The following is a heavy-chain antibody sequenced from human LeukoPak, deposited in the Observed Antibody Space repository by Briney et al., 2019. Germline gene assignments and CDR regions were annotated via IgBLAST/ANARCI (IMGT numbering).Heavy chain of an antibody. CDR2: IDPSDSYT. J-gene: IGHJ3*02. CDR3: ARRYYDSSGYYFFAFDI. Sequence: GESLKISCKGSGYSFTSYYISWVRQMPGKGLGWMGRIDPSDSYTNYSPSFQGHVTISADKSISTAYLQWSSLKASDTAMYYCARRYYDSSGYYFFAFDIWGQGTMVTVSS. V-gene: IGHV5-10-1*01. CDR1: GYSFTSYY. D-gene: IGHD3-22*01.